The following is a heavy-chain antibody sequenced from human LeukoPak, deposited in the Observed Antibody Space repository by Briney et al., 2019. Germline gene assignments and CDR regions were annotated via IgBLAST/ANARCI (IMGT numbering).Heavy chain of an antibody. Sequence: PGGSLRLSCAASGFNISKTYLMWARQAPGKRLEWVSVTYAGGASWYGDFVEGRFTISRGNSKNTVHLQMSGLRGDDTAIYYCARADSSKWWGLDPWGQGTLVTVAS. J-gene: IGHJ5*02. CDR1: GFNISKTY. CDR3: ARADSSKWWGLDP. V-gene: IGHV3-53*01. CDR2: TYAGGAS. D-gene: IGHD2-21*02.